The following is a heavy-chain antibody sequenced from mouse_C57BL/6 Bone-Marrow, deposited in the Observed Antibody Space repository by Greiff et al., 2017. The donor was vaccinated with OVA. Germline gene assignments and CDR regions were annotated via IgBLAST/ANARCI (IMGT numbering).Heavy chain of an antibody. CDR3: ARFVWYGLRSSYYFDY. V-gene: IGHV1-72*01. CDR2: IDPNSGGT. J-gene: IGHJ2*01. Sequence: QVQLQQPGAELVKPGASVKLSCKASGYTFTSYWMHWVKQRPGRGLEWIGRIDPNSGGTKYNEKLKSKATLTVDKPTSTAYMPLSSLTSEDSAVYYCARFVWYGLRSSYYFDYWGQGTTLTVSS. D-gene: IGHD2-10*02. CDR1: GYTFTSYW.